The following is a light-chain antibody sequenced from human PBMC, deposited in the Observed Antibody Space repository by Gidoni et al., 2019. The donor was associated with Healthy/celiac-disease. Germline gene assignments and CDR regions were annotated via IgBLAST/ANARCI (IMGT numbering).Light chain of an antibody. CDR3: QAWDSSTGV. V-gene: IGLV3-1*01. J-gene: IGLJ2*01. CDR2: QDS. Sequence: SYELTPPPSVSASPGQTASITCSGAKLGDKYACWYQQKPGQSPVLVIYQDSKRPSGSPERFSGSNSGNTATRTISGTQAMDEADYYCQAWDSSTGVFGGGTKLTV. CDR1: KLGDKY.